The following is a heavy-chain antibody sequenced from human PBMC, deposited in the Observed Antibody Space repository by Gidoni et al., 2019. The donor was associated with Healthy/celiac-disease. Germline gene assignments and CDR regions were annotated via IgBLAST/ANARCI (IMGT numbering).Heavy chain of an antibody. J-gene: IGHJ3*02. CDR1: GGSISSSNW. D-gene: IGHD3-10*01. CDR2: IYHSGST. Sequence: QVQLQESGPGLVKPSGTLSLTCSVSGGSISSSNWWSWVRQPPGKGLEWIGEIYHSGSTNYNPSLKSRVTISVDKSKNQFSRKLSSVTAADTAVYYCATAKGRITMVQRAFDIWGQGTMVTVSS. V-gene: IGHV4-4*02. CDR3: ATAKGRITMVQRAFDI.